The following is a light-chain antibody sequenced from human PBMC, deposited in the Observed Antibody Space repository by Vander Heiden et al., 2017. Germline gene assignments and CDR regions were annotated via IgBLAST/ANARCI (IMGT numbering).Light chain of an antibody. Sequence: EIVLTQSPGTLSLSPGERATLSCRASQSVSSSYLAWYQQKPGHTPRLLIYGASSSAIPIPDRFSGCGSGLAFTLSIMRLDPEAIAVYYCYQDCTSALTFGEGTLVEIK. CDR1: QSVSSSY. V-gene: IGKV3-20*01. CDR3: YQDCTSALT. J-gene: IGKJ5*01. CDR2: GAS.